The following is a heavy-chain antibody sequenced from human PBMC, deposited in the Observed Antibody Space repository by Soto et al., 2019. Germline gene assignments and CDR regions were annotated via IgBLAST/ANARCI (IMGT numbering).Heavy chain of an antibody. Sequence: QVQLVQSGAEVKKPGASVKVSCKASGYTFTSYYMHWVRQAPGQGLEWMGIINPSGGSTSYAQKFQGRVTMTMDKSTSTGYMELSSLRSEDTAVYYCARVSCSGGSCPTKHVRPDAFDIWGQGTMVTVSS. J-gene: IGHJ3*02. V-gene: IGHV1-46*01. CDR1: GYTFTSYY. D-gene: IGHD2-15*01. CDR2: INPSGGST. CDR3: ARVSCSGGSCPTKHVRPDAFDI.